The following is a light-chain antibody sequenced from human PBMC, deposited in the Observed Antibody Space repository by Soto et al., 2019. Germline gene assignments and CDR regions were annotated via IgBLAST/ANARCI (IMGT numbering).Light chain of an antibody. CDR3: QQSYNTLA. J-gene: IGKJ3*01. V-gene: IGKV1-39*01. CDR1: QTIIRY. CDR2: AAS. Sequence: DIQMTQSPSSLSASVGDRVTITCRASQTIIRYLNWYQQKPGKAPKLLIFAASSLQSGVPSRFSGSGSGTEFTLVISSLQPEDFATYYCQQSYNTLAFGPGTKVDIK.